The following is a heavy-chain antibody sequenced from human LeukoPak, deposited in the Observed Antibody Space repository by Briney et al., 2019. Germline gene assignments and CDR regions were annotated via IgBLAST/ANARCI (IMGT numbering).Heavy chain of an antibody. CDR2: INPNSGGT. CDR1: GYTFTGYY. CDR3: ARVPLSIHYGGNPLGDY. Sequence: ASVKVSYKASGYTFTGYYMHWVRQAPGQGLEWMGWINPNSGGTNYAQKFQGRVTMTRDTSISTAYMELSRLRSDDTAVYYCARVPLSIHYGGNPLGDYWGQGTLVTVSS. D-gene: IGHD4-23*01. J-gene: IGHJ4*02. V-gene: IGHV1-2*02.